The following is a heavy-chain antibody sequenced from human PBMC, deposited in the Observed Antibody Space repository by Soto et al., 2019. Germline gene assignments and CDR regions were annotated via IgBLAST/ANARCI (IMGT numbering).Heavy chain of an antibody. CDR3: AKDQGSSWYEIDY. V-gene: IGHV3-23*01. D-gene: IGHD6-13*01. CDR1: GFTVSSNY. J-gene: IGHJ4*02. Sequence: GGSLRLSCAASGFTVSSNYMSWVRQAPGKGLEWVSTISGSGGSTYYADSAKGRSTISRDNSKNTLYLQMNSLRAEDTAVYYCAKDQGSSWYEIDYWGQGTLVTVSS. CDR2: ISGSGGST.